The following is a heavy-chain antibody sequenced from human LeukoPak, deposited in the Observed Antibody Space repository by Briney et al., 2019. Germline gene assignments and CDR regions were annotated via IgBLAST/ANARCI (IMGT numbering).Heavy chain of an antibody. D-gene: IGHD2-15*01. J-gene: IGHJ4*02. V-gene: IGHV3-23*01. CDR1: GFTFSTYA. Sequence: GGSLRLSCTASGFTFSTYAMTWVRQAPGKGLEWVSGISAGGGGTYYADSVKGRFTISRDNSKNTLYLQMNSLRAEDTAVYYCARRMDYCTGGSCSEFDYWGQGTLVTVSS. CDR2: ISAGGGGT. CDR3: ARRMDYCTGGSCSEFDY.